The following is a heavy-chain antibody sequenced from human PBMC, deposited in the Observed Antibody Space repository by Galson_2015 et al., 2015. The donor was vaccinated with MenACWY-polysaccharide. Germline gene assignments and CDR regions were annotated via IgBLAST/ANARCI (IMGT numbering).Heavy chain of an antibody. D-gene: IGHD6-19*01. J-gene: IGHJ4*02. CDR3: ARWASGWFDY. Sequence: SLRLSCAASGFMFSGYWMGWVRQAPGKGLEWVANIKQDATEKYYADSVKGRFTISRDSAKNSLFLQMDSLRAEDTAVYYCARWASGWFDYWGQGTLVTVST. CDR1: GFMFSGYW. CDR2: IKQDATEK. V-gene: IGHV3-7*01.